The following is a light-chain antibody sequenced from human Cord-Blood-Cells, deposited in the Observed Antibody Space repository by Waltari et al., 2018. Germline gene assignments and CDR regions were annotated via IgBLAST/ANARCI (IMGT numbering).Light chain of an antibody. Sequence: QSPLTQPASVSGSPGQSITISCTGTSSHVGSYNLASWYQQHPGKAPKLMIYAVSKRPSGVSHRFSGSKSGNTASLTISGLQAEDEADYYCCSYAGSSTYVFGTGTKVTVL. CDR2: AVS. CDR1: SSHVGSYNL. CDR3: CSYAGSSTYV. J-gene: IGLJ1*01. V-gene: IGLV2-23*02.